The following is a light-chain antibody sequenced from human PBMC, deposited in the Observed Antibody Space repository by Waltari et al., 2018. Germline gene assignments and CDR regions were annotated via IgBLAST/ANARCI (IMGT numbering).Light chain of an antibody. V-gene: IGLV2-11*01. Sequence: QSALTQPRPVSGSPGQSVTISCTGTRSDVGSYHFAPWYQHHPGKAPKLMIYDVTQRPSGVTHRFSGSKSGNTASLTISGLQPEDEADYYCSSYAGSYTWVFGGGTKLTVV. CDR1: RSDVGSYHF. CDR3: SSYAGSYTWV. J-gene: IGLJ3*02. CDR2: DVT.